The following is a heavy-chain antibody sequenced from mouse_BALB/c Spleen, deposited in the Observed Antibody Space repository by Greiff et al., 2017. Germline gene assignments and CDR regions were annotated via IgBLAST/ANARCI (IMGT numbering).Heavy chain of an antibody. CDR1: GYTFTSYW. D-gene: IGHD6-1*01. CDR3: ARSGPLFDD. CDR2: INPSNGRT. J-gene: IGHJ2*01. Sequence: VQLQQPGAELVKPGASVKLSCKASGYTFTSYWMHWVKQRPGQGLEWIGEINPSNGRTNYNEKFKSKATLTVDKSSSTAYMQLSSLTSEDSAVYYCARSGPLFDDWGQGTTLTVSS. V-gene: IGHV1S81*02.